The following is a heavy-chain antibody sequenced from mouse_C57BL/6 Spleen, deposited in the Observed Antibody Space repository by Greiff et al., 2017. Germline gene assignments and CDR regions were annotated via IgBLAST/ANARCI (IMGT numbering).Heavy chain of an antibody. CDR1: GFTFSDYG. D-gene: IGHD4-1*01. CDR3: ARPLTGTSLFDY. Sequence: DVQLVESGGGLVKPGGSLKLSCAASGFTFSDYGMHWVRQAPEKGLEWVAYISSGSSTIYYADTVKGRFTISRDNAKNTLFLQMTSLRSEDTAMYYCARPLTGTSLFDYWGQGTTLTVSS. J-gene: IGHJ2*01. V-gene: IGHV5-17*01. CDR2: ISSGSSTI.